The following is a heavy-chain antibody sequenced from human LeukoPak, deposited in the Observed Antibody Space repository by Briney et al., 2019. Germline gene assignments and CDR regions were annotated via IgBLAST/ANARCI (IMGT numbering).Heavy chain of an antibody. CDR1: GFTFTSYE. Sequence: GGSLRLSCAASGFTFTSYEMNWVRQAPGKGLEWVSYISSSGSNIYYADSVKGRFTISRDNAKNSLYLQMNSLRAEDTAVYYCARVGAGSSCWTVLVDYWGQGTLVTVSS. CDR3: ARVGAGSSCWTVLVDY. V-gene: IGHV3-48*03. CDR2: ISSSGSNI. J-gene: IGHJ4*02. D-gene: IGHD6-19*01.